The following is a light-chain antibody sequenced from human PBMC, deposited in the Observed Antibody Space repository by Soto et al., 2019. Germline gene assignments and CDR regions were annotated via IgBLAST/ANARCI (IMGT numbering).Light chain of an antibody. V-gene: IGLV2-8*01. Sequence: QSALTQPPSASGSPGQSVTISCTGTTSDIGVYDFVSWYQHHPGKAPRLIIYEVVQRPSGVPDRFSGSKSGNTASLTVSGIQAADEADYFCKSYAGSNTYVFGSGTKLTVL. CDR2: EVV. CDR3: KSYAGSNTYV. J-gene: IGLJ1*01. CDR1: TSDIGVYDF.